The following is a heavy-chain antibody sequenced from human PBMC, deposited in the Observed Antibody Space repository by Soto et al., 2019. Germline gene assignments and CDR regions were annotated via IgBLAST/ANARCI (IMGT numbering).Heavy chain of an antibody. CDR3: ARDLSRYYYDSSGYYYHYYYGMDV. V-gene: IGHV4-59*01. D-gene: IGHD3-22*01. CDR1: GGSISSYY. J-gene: IGHJ6*02. CDR2: IYYSGST. Sequence: ASETLSLTCTVSGGSISSYYWSWIRQPPGKGLEWIGYIYYSGSTNYNPSLKSRVTISVDTSKNQFSLKLSSVTAADTAVYYCARDLSRYYYDSSGYYYHYYYGMDVWGQGTTVTVSS.